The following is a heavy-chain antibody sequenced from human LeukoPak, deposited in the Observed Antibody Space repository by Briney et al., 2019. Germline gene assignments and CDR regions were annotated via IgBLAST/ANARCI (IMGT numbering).Heavy chain of an antibody. CDR1: GYTFTDYF. J-gene: IGHJ4*02. V-gene: IGHV1-2*02. CDR3: ASTYSSGWYFHY. CDR2: INPNSGGT. D-gene: IGHD6-19*01. Sequence: ASVTVSCKASGYTFTDYFMHWVRQAPGQGLEWMGWINPNSGGTKYAQKFQGRVTMTRDSSISTADMEVNRLTSDDTAVYHCASTYSSGWYFHYWGQGTLVTVSS.